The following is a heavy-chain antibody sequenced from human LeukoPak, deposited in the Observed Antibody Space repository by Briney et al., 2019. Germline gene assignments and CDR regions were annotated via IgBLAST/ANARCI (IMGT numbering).Heavy chain of an antibody. CDR1: GFTFTSYG. J-gene: IGHJ4*02. D-gene: IGHD6-13*01. Sequence: GGSLRLSCAASGFTFTSYGISWVRQAPGQGLEWMSCISSCDSYIYNADSLQGRCAITRDNANNSQYLQKNNLRPDDTAVLYCGVGRSSSWYPDYWGQGTLVTVSS. CDR3: GVGRSSSWYPDY. V-gene: IGHV3-21*01. CDR2: ISSCDSYI.